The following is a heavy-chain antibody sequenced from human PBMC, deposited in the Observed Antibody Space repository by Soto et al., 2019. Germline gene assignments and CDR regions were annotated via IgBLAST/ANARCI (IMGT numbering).Heavy chain of an antibody. V-gene: IGHV1-2*04. CDR3: ARKHIVATIKYYFDY. D-gene: IGHD5-12*01. CDR1: GYTLSGYY. J-gene: IGHJ4*02. Sequence: ASVKVSCKASGYTLSGYYLHWVRQAPGQGLEWMGWINPNTGDTNYAQKFRGWVTMTRDTSISTAYMELSRLRSDDTAVYYCARKHIVATIKYYFDYWGQGTLVTVSS. CDR2: INPNTGDT.